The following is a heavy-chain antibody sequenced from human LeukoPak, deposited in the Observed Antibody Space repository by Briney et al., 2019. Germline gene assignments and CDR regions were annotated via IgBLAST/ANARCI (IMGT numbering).Heavy chain of an antibody. D-gene: IGHD2-2*01. Sequence: PSETLSLTCAVSGGSISSGGYSWSWIRQPPGKGLEWIGYIYHSGSTYYNPSLKSRATISVDRSKNQFSLKLSSVTAADTAVYYCASSQVGYCSSTSCYHYYFDYWGQGTLVTVSS. V-gene: IGHV4-30-2*01. CDR3: ASSQVGYCSSTSCYHYYFDY. CDR1: GGSISSGGYS. CDR2: IYHSGST. J-gene: IGHJ4*02.